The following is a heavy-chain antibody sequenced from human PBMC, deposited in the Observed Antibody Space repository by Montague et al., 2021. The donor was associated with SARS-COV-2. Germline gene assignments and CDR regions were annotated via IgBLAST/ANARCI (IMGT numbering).Heavy chain of an antibody. D-gene: IGHD6-13*01. CDR1: GGSISSSSYY. V-gene: IGHV4-39*07. J-gene: IGHJ4*02. CDR3: ARRYSSSWTGDQYYFDY. Sequence: SETLSLTCTVSGGSISSSSYYWGWIRQPPGKGLEWIGSIYYSGSTYYNPSLKSRVTISVDTSKNQFSLKLSSVTAADTAGYYCARRYSSSWTGDQYYFDYWGQGTLVTVSS. CDR2: IYYSGST.